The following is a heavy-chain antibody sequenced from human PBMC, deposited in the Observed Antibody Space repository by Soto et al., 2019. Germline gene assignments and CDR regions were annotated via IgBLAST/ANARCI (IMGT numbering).Heavy chain of an antibody. Sequence: QVQLQQWGAGLLKPSETLSLTCAVYGGSFSGYYWSWIRQPPGKGLEWIGEINHSGSTNYNPSLKSRVTISVATAKNQFSLKLSSVTAADTAVYYCARARTRSSAYYYYGMDVWGQGTTVTVSS. J-gene: IGHJ6*02. CDR2: INHSGST. CDR1: GGSFSGYY. D-gene: IGHD6-6*01. V-gene: IGHV4-34*01. CDR3: ARARTRSSAYYYYGMDV.